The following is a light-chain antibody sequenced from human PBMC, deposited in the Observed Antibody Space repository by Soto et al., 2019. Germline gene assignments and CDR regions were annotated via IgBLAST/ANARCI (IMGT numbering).Light chain of an antibody. CDR2: GAS. CDR1: QSVSGK. CDR3: QQYNNYWT. J-gene: IGKJ1*01. Sequence: EIVSTQSPGTLSLSPGERATLSCRASQSVSGKLAWYQQKPGQAPRLLIYGASNRATGIPDRFSGSGSGTDFTLTISSLQPDDFATYYCQQYNNYWTFGQGTKVDIK. V-gene: IGKV3D-15*01.